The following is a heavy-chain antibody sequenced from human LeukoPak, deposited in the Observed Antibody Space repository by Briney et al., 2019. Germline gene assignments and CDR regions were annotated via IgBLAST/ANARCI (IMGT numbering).Heavy chain of an antibody. Sequence: GGSLRLSCAASGFSFSTYDMHWVRHPAGKGLEWVSGIGTAGDPYYSGSGKGRFTISREDARNSLDLQMDSLTAGDTAIYYCARGGSGSYLDYWGQGTLVTVSS. CDR1: GFSFSTYD. CDR2: IGTAGDP. J-gene: IGHJ4*02. V-gene: IGHV3-13*05. CDR3: ARGGSGSYLDY. D-gene: IGHD3-10*01.